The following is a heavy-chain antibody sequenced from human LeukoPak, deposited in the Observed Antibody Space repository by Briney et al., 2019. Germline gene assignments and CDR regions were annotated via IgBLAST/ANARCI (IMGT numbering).Heavy chain of an antibody. CDR1: GGTFSSYA. CDR2: IIPILGIA. CDR3: ARGSGTTLPDPGDY. D-gene: IGHD1-7*01. Sequence: SVKVSCKASGGTFSSYAISWVRQAPGQGLEWMGRIIPILGIANYAQKFQGRVTITADKSTSTAYMELSSLRSEDTAVYYCARGSGTTLPDPGDYWGQGTLVTVSS. V-gene: IGHV1-69*04. J-gene: IGHJ4*02.